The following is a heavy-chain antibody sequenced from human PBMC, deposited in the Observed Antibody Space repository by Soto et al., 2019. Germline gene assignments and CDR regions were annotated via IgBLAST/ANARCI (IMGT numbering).Heavy chain of an antibody. D-gene: IGHD6-19*01. CDR1: GYTFTSYV. CDR2: ISAYNGNT. J-gene: IGHJ6*02. V-gene: IGHV1-18*01. CDR3: ERLVATVAGPYGMGV. Sequence: QVQLVQSGAEVKKPGASVKVSCRASGYTFTSYVISWVRQAPGQGLEWMGWISAYNGNTNFAQKLQGRVTMTTDTSTMTADMERRSMRSDDTAVYYCERLVATVAGPYGMGVWGQGTTVTVSS.